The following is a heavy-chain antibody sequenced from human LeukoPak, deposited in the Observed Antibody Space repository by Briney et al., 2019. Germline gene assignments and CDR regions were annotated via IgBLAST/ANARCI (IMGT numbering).Heavy chain of an antibody. CDR3: ARFFYCSGGSCPGFDP. CDR1: GGSISSYY. D-gene: IGHD2-15*01. V-gene: IGHV4-59*01. J-gene: IGHJ5*02. Sequence: SETLSLTCTVPGGSISSYYWSWIRQPPGKGLEWIGYIYYSGSTDYNPSLKSRVTISVDTSKNQFSLKLSSVTAADTAVYYCARFFYCSGGSCPGFDPWGQGTLVTVSS. CDR2: IYYSGST.